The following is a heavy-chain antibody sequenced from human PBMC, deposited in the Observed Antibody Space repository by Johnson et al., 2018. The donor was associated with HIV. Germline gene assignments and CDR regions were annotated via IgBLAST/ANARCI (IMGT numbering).Heavy chain of an antibody. Sequence: QVQLVESGGGVVQPGGSLRLSCAASGFIFSDYYMSWIRHAPGKGLEWVSYISSSRSNIYYADSVKGRFTISRDNAKNSLYLQMNSLRVEDTAVYYCARVLGDYAYHLWCPGTMVTVSS. J-gene: IGHJ3*01. D-gene: IGHD4-17*01. CDR1: GFIFSDYY. CDR3: ARVLGDYAYHL. CDR2: ISSSRSNI. V-gene: IGHV3-11*04.